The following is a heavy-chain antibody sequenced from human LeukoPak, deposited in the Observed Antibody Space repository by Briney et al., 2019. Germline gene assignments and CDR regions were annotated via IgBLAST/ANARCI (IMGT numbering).Heavy chain of an antibody. Sequence: GGSLRLSCAASGFTFDDYAMHWVRQAPGKGLEWVANIKQDGSEKYYVDSVKGRFTISRDNAENSLYLQMISLRAEDTAVYYCASEALDIWGQGTMVTVSS. V-gene: IGHV3-7*01. CDR2: IKQDGSEK. CDR3: ASEALDI. J-gene: IGHJ3*02. CDR1: GFTFDDYA.